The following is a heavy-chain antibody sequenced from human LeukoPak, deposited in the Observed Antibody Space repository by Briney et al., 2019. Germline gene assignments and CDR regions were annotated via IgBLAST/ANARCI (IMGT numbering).Heavy chain of an antibody. CDR1: GFTFSSYG. J-gene: IGHJ4*02. D-gene: IGHD6-19*01. CDR2: ISYDGSNK. Sequence: GRSLRLSCAASGFTFSSYGMHWVRQAPGKGLEWVAVISYDGSNKYYADPVKGRFTISRDNSKNTLYLQMNSLRAEDTAVYYCAKDERLGYFDYWGQGTLVTVSS. V-gene: IGHV3-30*18. CDR3: AKDERLGYFDY.